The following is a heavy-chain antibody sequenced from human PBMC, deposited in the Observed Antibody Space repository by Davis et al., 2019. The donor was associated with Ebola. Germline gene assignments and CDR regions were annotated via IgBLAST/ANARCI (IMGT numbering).Heavy chain of an antibody. CDR1: GFTFSRNW. V-gene: IGHV3-30*03. CDR2: ISYDGSNK. D-gene: IGHD1-1*01. Sequence: GESLKISCEASGFTFSRNWMTWVRQAPGKGLEWVAVISYDGSNKYYADSVKGRFTISRDNSKNTLYLQMNSLRAEDTAVYYCARGTSHGYWGQGTLVTVSS. J-gene: IGHJ4*02. CDR3: ARGTSHGY.